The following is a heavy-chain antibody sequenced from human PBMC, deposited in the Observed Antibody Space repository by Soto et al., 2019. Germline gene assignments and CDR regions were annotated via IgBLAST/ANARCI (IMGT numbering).Heavy chain of an antibody. CDR1: GFTFSDYY. CDR3: ARVSETTDAFDI. J-gene: IGHJ3*02. D-gene: IGHD4-4*01. Sequence: GGSLRLSCAASGFTFSDYYMSWIRQAPGKGLEWVSYISSSGSTIYYADSVKGRFTISRDNAKNSLYLQMNSLRAEDTAVYYSARVSETTDAFDIWGQGTMVTVSS. CDR2: ISSSGSTI. V-gene: IGHV3-11*01.